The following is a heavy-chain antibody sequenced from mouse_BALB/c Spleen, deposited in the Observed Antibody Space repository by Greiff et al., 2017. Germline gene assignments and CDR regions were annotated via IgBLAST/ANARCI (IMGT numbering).Heavy chain of an antibody. CDR2: ISYSGST. CDR3: AKFITTRRVAMDY. J-gene: IGHJ4*01. V-gene: IGHV3-2*02. CDR1: GYSITSDYA. Sequence: EVKLVESGPGLVKPSQSLSLTCTVTGYSITSDYAWNWIRQFPGNKLEWMGYISYSGSTSYNPSLKSRISITRDTSKNQFFLQLNSVTTEDTATYYCAKFITTRRVAMDYWGQGTSVTVSS. D-gene: IGHD1-2*01.